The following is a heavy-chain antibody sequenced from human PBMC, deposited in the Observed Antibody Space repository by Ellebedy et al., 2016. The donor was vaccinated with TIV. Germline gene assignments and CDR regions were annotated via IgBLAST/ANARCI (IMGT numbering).Heavy chain of an antibody. J-gene: IGHJ4*02. CDR3: VRGETYCWECLHY. V-gene: IGHV4-34*01. CDR2: INQNGG. D-gene: IGHD2-8*02. CDR1: GGSFGNYF. Sequence: SETLSLXXNVPGGSFGNYFWTWIRQPPGKGLEWIGEINQNGGSYNPSLKSRVIMSVDTSKNEFSLSLRSVTAGDTAIYYCVRGETYCWECLHYWGQGTLVTVSS.